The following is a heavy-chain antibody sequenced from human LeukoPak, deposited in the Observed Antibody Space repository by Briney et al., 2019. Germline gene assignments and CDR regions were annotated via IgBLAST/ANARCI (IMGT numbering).Heavy chain of an antibody. V-gene: IGHV1-46*01. CDR3: ARVAAIGLNDY. J-gene: IGHJ4*02. D-gene: IGHD2/OR15-2a*01. CDR1: GYTFTSHY. CDR2: INPSGGST. Sequence: ASVKVSRKASGYTFTSHYMHWVRQAPGQGLEWLGIINPSGGSTSYAQKFQGRVTMTRDTSTSTVYMELSSLRSEDTAVYYCARVAAIGLNDYWGQGTLVTVSS.